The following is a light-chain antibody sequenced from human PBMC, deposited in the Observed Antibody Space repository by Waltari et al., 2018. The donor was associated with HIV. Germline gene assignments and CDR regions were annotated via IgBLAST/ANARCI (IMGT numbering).Light chain of an antibody. CDR1: QAVSNF. CDR2: DAF. V-gene: IGKV3-11*01. Sequence: EILLTQSPATLSLSPGERATLSCRASQAVSNFLAWYQQKPGQAPRLLIYDAFKRATDIPDRFSDSGSGADFTLTISSLEPEDFAVYYCQHRSNWPPSTFGQGTKLEIK. J-gene: IGKJ2*02. CDR3: QHRSNWPPST.